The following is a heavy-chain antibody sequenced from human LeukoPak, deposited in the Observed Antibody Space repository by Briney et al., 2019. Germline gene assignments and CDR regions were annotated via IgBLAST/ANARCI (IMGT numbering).Heavy chain of an antibody. V-gene: IGHV4-34*01. D-gene: IGHD1-26*01. CDR2: INHSGST. CDR1: GGSFSGYY. CDR3: ARVGEGATDY. Sequence: SETLSLTCAVYGGSFSGYYWSWIRQPPGKGLEWIGEINHSGSTNYNPSLKSRVTISVDTSKNQFSLKLSSVTAADTAVYYCARVGEGATDYWGQGTLVTVSS. J-gene: IGHJ4*02.